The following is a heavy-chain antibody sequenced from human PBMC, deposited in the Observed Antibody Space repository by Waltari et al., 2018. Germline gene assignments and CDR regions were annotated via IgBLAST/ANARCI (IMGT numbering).Heavy chain of an antibody. CDR2: IYSGGRT. Sequence: EVQLVESGGGLIQPGGSLRLSCAASGFTVSSNYMSWVRQAPGKGLEWVSVIYSGGRTYYADSVKGRFTISRDNSKNTLYLQMNSLRAEDTAVYYCARDGPNYYDSSGSEAVWGQGTMVTVSS. V-gene: IGHV3-53*01. CDR3: ARDGPNYYDSSGSEAV. J-gene: IGHJ3*01. CDR1: GFTVSSNY. D-gene: IGHD3-22*01.